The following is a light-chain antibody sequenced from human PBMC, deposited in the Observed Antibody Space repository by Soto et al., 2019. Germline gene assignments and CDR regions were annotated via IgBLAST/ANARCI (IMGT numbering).Light chain of an antibody. J-gene: IGKJ5*01. V-gene: IGKV3-11*01. CDR3: QQRRNWPIT. CDR1: QGVSSH. Sequence: EIVLTQSPATLSLSPGERATLSCRASQGVSSHLAWYQHKPGQAPRLLIYDASSRATGVPARFSGSGSGTDFTLTISSLESEDVAVYYCQQRRNWPITFGQGTRLEI. CDR2: DAS.